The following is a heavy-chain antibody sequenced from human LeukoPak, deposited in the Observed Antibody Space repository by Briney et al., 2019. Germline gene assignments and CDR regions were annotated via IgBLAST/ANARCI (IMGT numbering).Heavy chain of an antibody. CDR1: GGAISSSRHC. D-gene: IGHD3-3*01. CDR2: IYYNGST. Sequence: SETLSLTCTVSGGAISSSRHCWTWIRQPPGKGLEWIGIIYYNGSTYYNPSLKRRVTVSLDTSKNQFSLRLSSVTAAAIAIYYCATGKVFPTYDFWTGPIDYWGHGTLVTVSS. J-gene: IGHJ4*01. V-gene: IGHV4-39*07. CDR3: ATGKVFPTYDFWTGPIDY.